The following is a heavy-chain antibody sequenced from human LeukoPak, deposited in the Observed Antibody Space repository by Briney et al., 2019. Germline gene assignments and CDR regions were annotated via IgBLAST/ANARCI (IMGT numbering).Heavy chain of an antibody. CDR2: FDPEDGET. D-gene: IGHD4-17*01. Sequence: FDPEDGETIYAQKFQGRVTMTEDTSTDTAYMELSSLRSEDTAVYYCARDATVTNGYFDYWGQGTLVTVSS. V-gene: IGHV1-24*01. CDR3: ARDATVTNGYFDY. J-gene: IGHJ4*02.